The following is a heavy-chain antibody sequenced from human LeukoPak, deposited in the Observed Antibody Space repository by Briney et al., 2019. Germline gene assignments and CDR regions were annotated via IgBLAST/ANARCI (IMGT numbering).Heavy chain of an antibody. D-gene: IGHD1-7*01. V-gene: IGHV4-39*01. CDR3: ARTGGNYVAKIDY. CDR1: GGSISSSSYY. CDR2: IYYSGST. Sequence: SETLSLTCTVSGGSISSSSYYWGWIRQPPGKGLEWIGSIYYSGSTYYNPSLKSRVTISVDTSKNQFSLKLSSVTAADTAVYYCARTGGNYVAKIDYWGQGTLVTVSS. J-gene: IGHJ4*02.